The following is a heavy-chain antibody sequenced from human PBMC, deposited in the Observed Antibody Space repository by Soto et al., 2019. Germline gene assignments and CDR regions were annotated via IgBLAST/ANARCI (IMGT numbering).Heavy chain of an antibody. CDR2: IDPRDSYV. Sequence: EVQLVQSGAEVKKPGVSLRISCTGFGYTFTTFWISWVRQMPGKGLEWMGRIDPRDSYVNYSPSFQGHVTISVDKSISTAYLQWGSLKASDTAMYFCARLFCSSSTCDSWFDPWGQGTLVTVSS. J-gene: IGHJ5*02. V-gene: IGHV5-10-1*03. D-gene: IGHD2-2*01. CDR3: ARLFCSSSTCDSWFDP. CDR1: GYTFTTFW.